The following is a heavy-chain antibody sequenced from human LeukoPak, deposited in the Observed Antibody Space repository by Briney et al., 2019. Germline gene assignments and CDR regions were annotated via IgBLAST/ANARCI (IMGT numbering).Heavy chain of an antibody. J-gene: IGHJ4*02. Sequence: GESLKISCKGSVYSFTSYWIGWARQMPGKGLEWMGIIYPGDSDTRYSPSIQGQVTISADKSISTAYLQCSSLKAPDTAMYYCARHRIVGATSELYYWGQGTLVTVSS. CDR3: ARHRIVGATSELYY. CDR2: IYPGDSDT. D-gene: IGHD1-26*01. V-gene: IGHV5-51*01. CDR1: VYSFTSYW.